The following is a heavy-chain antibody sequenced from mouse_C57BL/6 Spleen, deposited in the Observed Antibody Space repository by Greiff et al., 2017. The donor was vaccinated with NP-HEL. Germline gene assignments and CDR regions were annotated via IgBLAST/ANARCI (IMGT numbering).Heavy chain of an antibody. J-gene: IGHJ1*03. D-gene: IGHD1-1*01. CDR3: TRDRQIYYYEGFDV. CDR2: ISSGGDYI. Sequence: EVQRVESGEGLVKPGGSLKLSCAASGFTFSSYAMSWVRQTPEKRLEWVAYISSGGDYIYYADTVKGRFTISRDNARNTLYLQMSSLKSEDTAMYYCTRDRQIYYYEGFDVWGTGTTVTVSS. V-gene: IGHV5-9-1*02. CDR1: GFTFSSYA.